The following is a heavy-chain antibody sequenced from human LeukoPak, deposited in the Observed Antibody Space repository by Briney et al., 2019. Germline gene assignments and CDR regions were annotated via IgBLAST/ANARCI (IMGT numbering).Heavy chain of an antibody. Sequence: GASVKVSCKASGGTFSSYAISWVRQAPGQGLEWMGRIIPILGIANYAQKFQGRVTITADKSTSTAYMELSSLRSEDTAVYYCATGGTKYYCSSTSCQRKRFDYWGQGTLVTVSS. J-gene: IGHJ4*02. CDR2: IIPILGIA. V-gene: IGHV1-69*04. D-gene: IGHD2-2*01. CDR1: GGTFSSYA. CDR3: ATGGTKYYCSSTSCQRKRFDY.